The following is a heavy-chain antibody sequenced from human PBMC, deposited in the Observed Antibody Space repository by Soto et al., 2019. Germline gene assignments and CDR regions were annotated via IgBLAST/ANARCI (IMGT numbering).Heavy chain of an antibody. CDR3: ARDIGCSGGSCYDHGMDV. J-gene: IGHJ6*02. Sequence: EVQLVESGGGLVQPGGSLRLSCAASGFTFSGYSMNWVRQAPGKGLEWVSYISSSSRTIYYADSVKGRFTISRDNANNLLYLQMNSLRDENTAVYYCARDIGCSGGSCYDHGMDVWGQGTTVTVSS. D-gene: IGHD2-15*01. V-gene: IGHV3-48*02. CDR2: ISSSSRTI. CDR1: GFTFSGYS.